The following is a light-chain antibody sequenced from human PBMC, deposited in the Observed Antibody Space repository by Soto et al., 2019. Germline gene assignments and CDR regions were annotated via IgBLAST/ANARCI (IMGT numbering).Light chain of an antibody. CDR1: SSDIGGSKS. J-gene: IGLJ3*02. V-gene: IGLV2-14*03. CDR2: EVS. CDR3: ASNTPTWV. Sequence: QSSLTQPASLSGSPGQSISISCTGTSSDIGGSKSVSWYQQHQGKAPKLIIYEVSKRPSGISNRFSGSKSANTASLTISGLQADDEADYFCASNTPTWVFGGGTKLTVL.